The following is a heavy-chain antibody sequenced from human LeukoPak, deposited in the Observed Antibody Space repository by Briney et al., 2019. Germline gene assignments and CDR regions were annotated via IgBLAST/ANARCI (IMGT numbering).Heavy chain of an antibody. J-gene: IGHJ6*03. V-gene: IGHV3-21*01. CDR2: ISSISSYI. CDR1: GFTFSSYS. Sequence: GGSLRLSCAASGFTFSSYSMNWVRQAPGKGLEWFSSISSISSYIYYADSVKGRFTISRDNAKNSLYLQMNSLRAEDTAVYYCARXPSVVVAATGFYYYYYMDVWGKGTTVTVSS. CDR3: ARXPSVVVAATGFYYYYYMDV. D-gene: IGHD2-15*01.